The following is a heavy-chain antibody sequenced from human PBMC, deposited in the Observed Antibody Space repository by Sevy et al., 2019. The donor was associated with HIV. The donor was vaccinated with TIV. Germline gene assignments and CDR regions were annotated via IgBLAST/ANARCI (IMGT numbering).Heavy chain of an antibody. V-gene: IGHV3-23*01. J-gene: IGHJ4*02. D-gene: IGHD3-3*01. CDR2: ISGHGGST. CDR1: GFIFNSYA. CDR3: AGGFWSGFDY. Sequence: GGSLRLSCAASGFIFNSYAMGWVRQAPGKGLEWISTISGHGGSTYYADSVKGRFTISRDNFRKIVDLQMDNLRADDTAIYYCAGGFWSGFDYWGQGTLVTVSS.